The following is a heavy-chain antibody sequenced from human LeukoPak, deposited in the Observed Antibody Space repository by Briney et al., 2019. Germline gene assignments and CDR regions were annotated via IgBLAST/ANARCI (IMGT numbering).Heavy chain of an antibody. V-gene: IGHV3-30*02. CDR3: AKGGYYYDSSVGY. Sequence: GGSLRLSCAASGFTFSSYGIHWVRQAPGKGLEWVAFIRYDGSNKYYANSVKGRFTISRDNSKSTLYLQMNSLRAEDTAVYYCAKGGYYYDSSVGYWGQGTLVTVSS. J-gene: IGHJ4*02. CDR1: GFTFSSYG. D-gene: IGHD3-22*01. CDR2: IRYDGSNK.